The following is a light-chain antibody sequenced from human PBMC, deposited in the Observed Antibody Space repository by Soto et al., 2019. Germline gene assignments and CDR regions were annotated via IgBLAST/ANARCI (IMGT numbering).Light chain of an antibody. V-gene: IGKV1-5*01. Sequence: SQMTQSPSTLYASLGDRVTITCRASQSIGSWLAWYQQKPGKAPKLLIYDASSLESGVPSRFSGSGSGTEFTLTISSLQPDDFATYSCQQKTFGQGTKVDIK. CDR1: QSIGSW. J-gene: IGKJ1*01. CDR3: QQKT. CDR2: DAS.